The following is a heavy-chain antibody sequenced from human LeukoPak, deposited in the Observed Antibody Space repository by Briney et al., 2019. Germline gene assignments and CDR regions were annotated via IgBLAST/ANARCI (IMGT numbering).Heavy chain of an antibody. CDR2: IRSKAYRGTI. J-gene: IGHJ6*02. CDR1: GFTFGDHA. Sequence: GRSLRLSCTGSGFTFGDHAMGWVRQAPGKGLEWVGFIRSKAYRGTIEYAASVKGRFTISRDDSASIAYLQMNSLKIEDTAVYYCARGPIQLWIHNAMDVWGQGTTVTVSS. D-gene: IGHD1-1*01. CDR3: ARGPIQLWIHNAMDV. V-gene: IGHV3-49*04.